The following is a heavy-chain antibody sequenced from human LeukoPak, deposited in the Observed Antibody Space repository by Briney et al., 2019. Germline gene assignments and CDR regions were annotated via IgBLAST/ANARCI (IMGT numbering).Heavy chain of an antibody. CDR2: IQSKTNGGTT. Sequence: GGSLRLSCAASGFTFSNAWMSWVRQAPGKGLEWVGCIQSKTNGGTTDYAAPVRGRITISRADYKNTLYMQINSLKTEDICVYYCTTDLVVVAAFLDYWGQGTLVTVSS. CDR1: GFTFSNAW. D-gene: IGHD2-15*01. CDR3: TTDLVVVAAFLDY. J-gene: IGHJ4*02. V-gene: IGHV3-15*01.